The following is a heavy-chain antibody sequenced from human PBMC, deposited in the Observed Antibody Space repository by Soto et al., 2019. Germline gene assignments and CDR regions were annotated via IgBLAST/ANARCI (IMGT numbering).Heavy chain of an antibody. CDR2: INPNSGGT. CDR1: GYSFTDYY. Sequence: QVQMVQSGAEVKKPGASVRVSCKTSGYSFTDYYIHWVRQAPGQGLEWMGWINPNSGGTNYARKFQGRVTLTRDTYINADYMELSRLTSDDTAVFHCARGGYCDTVNCYEGYCYGMDVWGQGTTVSVSS. V-gene: IGHV1-2*02. CDR3: ARGGYCDTVNCYEGYCYGMDV. J-gene: IGHJ6*02. D-gene: IGHD2-2*03.